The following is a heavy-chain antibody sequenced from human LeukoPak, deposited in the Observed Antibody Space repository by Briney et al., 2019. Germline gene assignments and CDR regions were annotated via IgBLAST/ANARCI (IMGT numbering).Heavy chain of an antibody. D-gene: IGHD3-9*01. J-gene: IGHJ3*02. CDR2: INTNTGNP. CDR1: GGTFSSYV. Sequence: ASVKVSCKASGGTFSSYVINWVRQAPGQGLEWMGWINTNTGNPTYAQGFTGRFVFSLDTSVSTAYLQISSLKAEDTAVYYCARDLYSNYDIFDRRDIWGQGTMVTVSS. CDR3: ARDLYSNYDIFDRRDI. V-gene: IGHV7-4-1*02.